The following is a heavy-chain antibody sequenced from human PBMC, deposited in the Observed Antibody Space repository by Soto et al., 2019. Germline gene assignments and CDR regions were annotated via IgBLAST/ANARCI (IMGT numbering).Heavy chain of an antibody. J-gene: IGHJ3*02. CDR1: GFTFSSYA. D-gene: IGHD6-19*01. Sequence: EVQLLESGGGLVQPGGSLRLSCAASGFTFSSYAMSWVRQAPGKGLEWVSAISGSGGSTYYADSVKGRFTISRDNPKKPLYLQMNSLSAEDAAGYYCSKDLPAQWLVSYFGAFDILGQGTMVTVSS. CDR2: ISGSGGST. CDR3: SKDLPAQWLVSYFGAFDI. V-gene: IGHV3-23*01.